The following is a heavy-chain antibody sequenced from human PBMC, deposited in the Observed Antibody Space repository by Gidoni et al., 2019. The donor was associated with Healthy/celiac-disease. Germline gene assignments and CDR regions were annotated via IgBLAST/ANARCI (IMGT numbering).Heavy chain of an antibody. D-gene: IGHD3-16*02. CDR1: GSTFSNAW. CDR3: TTDRVRMITFGGVIDPRWTRV. J-gene: IGHJ4*02. V-gene: IGHV3-15*01. CDR2: IKRKTGGGTT. Sequence: EVQLVESGGGLVKPGGSLRLSCAASGSTFSNAWMSWVSQAPGKGLEWVGRIKRKTGGGTTDYASPVKGRFTISRDDSKNTLYLQMNSLKTEDTAVYYCTTDRVRMITFGGVIDPRWTRVWGQGTLVTVSS.